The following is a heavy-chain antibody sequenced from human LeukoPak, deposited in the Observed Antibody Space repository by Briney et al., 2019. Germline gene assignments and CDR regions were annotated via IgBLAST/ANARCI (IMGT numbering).Heavy chain of an antibody. V-gene: IGHV1-2*02. D-gene: IGHD2-2*01. CDR2: INPNSGFT. CDR3: ARLADCSSSSCRSFDY. Sequence: ASVKDSCKASGYPFTGYYLEGIRQAPGQGLEWMGWINPNSGFTNYAQKFQGRVTMTRDTSISTAYMELSRLRSDDTAVYYCARLADCSSSSCRSFDYWGQGTLVTVSS. J-gene: IGHJ4*02. CDR1: GYPFTGYY.